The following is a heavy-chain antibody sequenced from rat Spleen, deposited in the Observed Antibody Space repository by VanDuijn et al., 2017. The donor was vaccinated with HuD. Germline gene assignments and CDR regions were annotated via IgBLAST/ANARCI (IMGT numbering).Heavy chain of an antibody. J-gene: IGHJ2*01. Sequence: EVQLVESDGGLVQPGRSLKLSCAASGFTFSDYYMAWVRQAPTKGLEWVASISPSGGFTYYRDSVKGRFTVSRDNAKSTLSLQMDRLRSEDTATYYCARRHYGYTDYFDYWGQGVMVTVSS. CDR1: GFTFSDYY. CDR2: ISPSGGFT. D-gene: IGHD1-9*01. V-gene: IGHV5-25*01. CDR3: ARRHYGYTDYFDY.